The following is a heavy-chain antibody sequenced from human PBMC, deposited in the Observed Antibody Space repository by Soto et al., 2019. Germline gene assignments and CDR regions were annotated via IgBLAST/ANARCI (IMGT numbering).Heavy chain of an antibody. D-gene: IGHD3-22*01. CDR3: ERAPYDSSGYYYFDY. CDR1: GGTFSSYA. Sequence: GASVKVSCKASGGTFSSYAISWVRQAPGQGLEWMGGIIPIFGTANYAQKFQGRVTITADESTSTAYMELSSLRSEDTAVYYCERAPYDSSGYYYFDYWGQGTLVTVSS. CDR2: IIPIFGTA. V-gene: IGHV1-69*13. J-gene: IGHJ4*02.